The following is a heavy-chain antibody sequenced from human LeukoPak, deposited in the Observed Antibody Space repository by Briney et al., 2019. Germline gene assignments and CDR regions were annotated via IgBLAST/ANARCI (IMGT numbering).Heavy chain of an antibody. CDR1: GYTFTTYY. CDR3: ARNGVGSGAYEPASYYYYMDV. D-gene: IGHD3-10*01. V-gene: IGHV1-46*01. CDR2: INPSGGGT. J-gene: IGHJ6*03. Sequence: ASVKVSCKASGYTFTTYYIHWVRQAPGQGLEWMGIINPSGGGTTYTQMFQGRVTMTRDTSTSTVYMELSSLRSEDTAVYYCARNGVGSGAYEPASYYYYMDVWGKGNTVTVSS.